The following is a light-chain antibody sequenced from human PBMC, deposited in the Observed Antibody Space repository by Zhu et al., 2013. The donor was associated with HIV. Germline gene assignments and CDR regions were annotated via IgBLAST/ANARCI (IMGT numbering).Light chain of an antibody. CDR3: LHDYSHPYT. J-gene: IGKJ2*01. CDR1: QGISNS. V-gene: IGKV1-27*01. CDR2: AAS. Sequence: DIQMTQSPSSLSASVGDRVTITCRASQGISNSLAWYQQKPGKVPKLLIYAASTLSSEVPSRFSGSGSGTDFTLTISSLQPDDFATYYCLHDYSHPYTFGQGTRLEIK.